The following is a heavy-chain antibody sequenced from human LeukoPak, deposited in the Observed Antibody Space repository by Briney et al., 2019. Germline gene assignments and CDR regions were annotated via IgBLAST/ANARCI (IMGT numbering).Heavy chain of an antibody. CDR1: GFTFSSYA. V-gene: IGHV3-30*04. D-gene: IGHD3-3*01. CDR2: ISYDGSNK. Sequence: PGGSLRLSCAASGFTFSSYAMHWVRQAPGKGLKWVAVISYDGSNKYYADSVKGRFTISRDNSKKTLYLQMNSLRAEDTAVYYCARDLAKYYDFWSGYQLDYWGQGTLVTVSS. J-gene: IGHJ4*02. CDR3: ARDLAKYYDFWSGYQLDY.